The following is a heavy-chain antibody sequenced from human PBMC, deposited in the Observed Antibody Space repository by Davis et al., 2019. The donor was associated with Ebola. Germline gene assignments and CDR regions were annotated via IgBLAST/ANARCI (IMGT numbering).Heavy chain of an antibody. D-gene: IGHD2-8*01. Sequence: AASVTVSCKTSGYTFTNYDINWVRQATGQGLEWMGWLNPNSGNTDSTHKFQGRLTMTKNISIGTAYMELSTLTSEDTAVYYCARRVYSRSGFDSWGQGTLVTVSS. CDR1: GYTFTNYD. CDR2: LNPNSGNT. V-gene: IGHV1-8*01. CDR3: ARRVYSRSGFDS. J-gene: IGHJ4*02.